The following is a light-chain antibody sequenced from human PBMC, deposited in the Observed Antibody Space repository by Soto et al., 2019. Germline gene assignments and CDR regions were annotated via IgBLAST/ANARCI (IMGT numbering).Light chain of an antibody. CDR3: QSYDNSLSNYV. J-gene: IGLJ1*01. CDR2: GNY. CDR1: SSNVGAGYD. Sequence: SVLTQPPSVSWAPGQRVTISCTGSSSNVGAGYDVHWYQQLPGTAPKLLIYGNYNRPSGVPDRFSGSKSGTSASPAITGLQAEDEVDYYCQSYDNSLSNYVFGTGTKVTVL. V-gene: IGLV1-40*01.